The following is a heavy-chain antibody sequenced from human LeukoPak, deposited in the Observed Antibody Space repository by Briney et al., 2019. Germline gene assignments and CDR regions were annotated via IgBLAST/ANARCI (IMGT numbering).Heavy chain of an antibody. Sequence: ETGGSLRLSCAASGFTFSSYAMPWVRQAPGKGLEWVAVISYDGSNKYYADSVKGRFTISRDNSKNTLYLQMNSLRAEDTAVYYCARDHVDTAMDSGYWGQGTLVTVSS. V-gene: IGHV3-30-3*01. CDR2: ISYDGSNK. J-gene: IGHJ4*02. CDR1: GFTFSSYA. CDR3: ARDHVDTAMDSGY. D-gene: IGHD5-18*01.